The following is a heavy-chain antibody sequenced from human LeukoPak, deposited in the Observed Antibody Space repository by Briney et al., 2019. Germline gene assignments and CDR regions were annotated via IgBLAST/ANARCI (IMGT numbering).Heavy chain of an antibody. CDR2: ISGSGGST. V-gene: IGHV3-23*01. CDR3: AKDFGYCSGGSCYFDY. D-gene: IGHD2-15*01. Sequence: GGSLRLSCAASGFTFSSYAMSWVRQAPGKGLEWVSAISGSGGSTYYADSVKGRFTISRDNSKNTLYLQMNSLRAEDTAVYYCAKDFGYCSGGSCYFDYWGQGTLVTASS. CDR1: GFTFSSYA. J-gene: IGHJ4*02.